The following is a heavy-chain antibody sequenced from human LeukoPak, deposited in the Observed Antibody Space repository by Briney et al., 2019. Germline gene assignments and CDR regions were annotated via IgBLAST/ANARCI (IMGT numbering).Heavy chain of an antibody. CDR2: ISPSGGST. CDR1: GYTFTSYG. D-gene: IGHD3-10*01. Sequence: ASVKVSCKASGYTFTSYGISWVRQAPGQGLEWMGVISPSGGSTSFAQKFQGRVTMTRDTSTSTVYMELSSLGSEDTAVYYCARAPDNSDWSGNFWGQGTLVTVSS. J-gene: IGHJ4*02. CDR3: ARAPDNSDWSGNF. V-gene: IGHV1-46*01.